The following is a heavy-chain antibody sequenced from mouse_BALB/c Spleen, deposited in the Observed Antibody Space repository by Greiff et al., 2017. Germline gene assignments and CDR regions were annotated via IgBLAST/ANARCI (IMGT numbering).Heavy chain of an antibody. CDR2: ISYSGST. D-gene: IGHD2-3*01. Sequence: VQLKESGPGLVKPSQSLSLTCTVTGYSITSDYAWNWIRQFPGNKLEWMGYISYSGSTSYNPSLKSRISITRDTSKNQFFLQLNSVTTEDTATYYCARGWHYFDYWGQGTTLTVSS. V-gene: IGHV3-2*02. CDR1: GYSITSDYA. CDR3: ARGWHYFDY. J-gene: IGHJ2*01.